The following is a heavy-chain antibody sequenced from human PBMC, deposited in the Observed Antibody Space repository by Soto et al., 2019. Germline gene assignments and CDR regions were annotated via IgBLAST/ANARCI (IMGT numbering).Heavy chain of an antibody. CDR3: ASVTGKQLVPGISAY. J-gene: IGHJ1*01. Sequence: SCEDPGYAFTSSAMFWARQSNGQGLEWMGWISAYNGNTNYAQKLQGRVTMTTDTSTSTAYMELRSLRSDDTAVYYCASVTGKQLVPGISAYWGQGTLVIGFS. CDR1: GYAFTSSA. CDR2: ISAYNGNT. D-gene: IGHD6-13*01. V-gene: IGHV1-18*01.